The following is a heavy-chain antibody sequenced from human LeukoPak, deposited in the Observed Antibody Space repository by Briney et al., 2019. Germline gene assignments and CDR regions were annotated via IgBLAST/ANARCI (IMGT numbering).Heavy chain of an antibody. Sequence: PSETLSLTCAVYCGSFSGYYWSWIRQPPGKGLEWIGEINHSGSTNYNPSLKSRVTISVDTSKNQFSLKLSSVTAADTAVYYCARERSLLWFGELSRGFDPWGQGTLVTVSS. D-gene: IGHD3-10*01. CDR3: ARERSLLWFGELSRGFDP. CDR2: INHSGST. J-gene: IGHJ5*02. V-gene: IGHV4-34*01. CDR1: CGSFSGYY.